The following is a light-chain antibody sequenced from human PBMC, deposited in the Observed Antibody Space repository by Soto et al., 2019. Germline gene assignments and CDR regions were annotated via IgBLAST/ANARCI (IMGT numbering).Light chain of an antibody. CDR2: AAS. CDR3: HQYGSSPWT. J-gene: IGKJ1*01. Sequence: EIVLTQSPGTLSLSPGERATLSCRASQSVRNNYLAWYQQKPGQAPRLLIYAASERATGIPDRFSGSGSGTGFTLPISRLEPEDFAVYHCHQYGSSPWTFGQGTKVEI. CDR1: QSVRNNY. V-gene: IGKV3-20*01.